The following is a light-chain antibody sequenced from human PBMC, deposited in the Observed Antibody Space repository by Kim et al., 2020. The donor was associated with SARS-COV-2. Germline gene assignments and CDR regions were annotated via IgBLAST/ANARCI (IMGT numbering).Light chain of an antibody. CDR1: SSDVGRYNL. V-gene: IGLV2-23*02. Sequence: GQSITISYTGTSSDVGRYNLMSWYQQYPGKAPKLMIFEVSKRPSGVSDRFSGSKSGNTASLTISGLQAEDEADYYCCSNAGSSTWVFGGGTQLTVL. CDR3: CSNAGSSTWV. CDR2: EVS. J-gene: IGLJ3*02.